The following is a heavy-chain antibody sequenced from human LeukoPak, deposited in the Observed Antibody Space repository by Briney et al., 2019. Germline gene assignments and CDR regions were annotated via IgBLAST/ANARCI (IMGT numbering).Heavy chain of an antibody. CDR2: INDSRNT. CDR1: GGSFSGSH. D-gene: IGHD3-3*01. CDR3: ARGTIYDFWSDTPFYYGSFDY. J-gene: IGHJ4*02. Sequence: SETLSLTCAVYGGSFSGSHWSRVRQPPGKGLEWIGEINDSRNTNYNSSLKRKTQFSLKLSSVTAAGTALYHCARGTIYDFWSDTPFYYGSFDYWGQGTLVTVSS. V-gene: IGHV4-34*01.